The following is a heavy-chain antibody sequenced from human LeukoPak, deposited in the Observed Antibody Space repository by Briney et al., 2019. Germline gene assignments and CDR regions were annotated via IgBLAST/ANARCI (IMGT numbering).Heavy chain of an antibody. V-gene: IGHV3-49*04. D-gene: IGHD3-16*01. CDR1: GFTFCDYA. Sequence: GGSLRLSCTASGFTFCDYAMTWVRQAPGKGRGWVGFIRSKAYGGTTEYAASVKGRFTISRDDSKSIAYLQMNSLKTEDTAVYYCSRDWGGRSDYWGQGTLVTVSS. J-gene: IGHJ4*02. CDR3: SRDWGGRSDY. CDR2: IRSKAYGGTT.